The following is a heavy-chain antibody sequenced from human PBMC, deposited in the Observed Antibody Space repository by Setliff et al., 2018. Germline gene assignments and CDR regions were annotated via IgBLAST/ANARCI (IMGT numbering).Heavy chain of an antibody. V-gene: IGHV3-23*01. CDR1: GFTFNTYA. J-gene: IGHJ4*02. Sequence: QPGGSLRLSCAASGFTFNTYAMSWVRQPPGKGLEWVSSISDTALGIYYADSVRGRFTISRDNSKKTLYLQMNSLRTEDTALYYCVGAGTCSYWGQGTLVTVSS. CDR2: ISDTALGI. CDR3: VGAGTCSY. D-gene: IGHD3-10*02.